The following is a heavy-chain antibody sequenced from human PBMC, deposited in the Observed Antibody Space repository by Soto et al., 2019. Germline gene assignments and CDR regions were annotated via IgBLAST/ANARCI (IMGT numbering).Heavy chain of an antibody. V-gene: IGHV4-38-2*01. D-gene: IGHD6-19*01. Sequence: PSEPLSLTCAVSCYSNSRASYLDWVRQPPGQGLEWIGSIYHSGSTYYNPSLKSRVTISVDTSKNPFSLKLSSVTAADTAVYYCERNGGQCLPDDYFDYWGQGTLVTVSS. CDR1: CYSNSRASY. CDR3: ERNGGQCLPDDYFDY. CDR2: IYHSGST. J-gene: IGHJ4*02.